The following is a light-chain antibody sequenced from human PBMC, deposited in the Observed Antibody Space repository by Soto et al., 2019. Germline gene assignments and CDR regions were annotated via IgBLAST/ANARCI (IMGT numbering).Light chain of an antibody. Sequence: SALTQPASVSGSPGQSITISCTGTSGDIGSYNDVSWYQQYPGKAPKLMIYDVSSRPSGVSTRFSVSKSGNTASLTISGLKAEDDGDYYCNSYNSFGSSVVFGGGTQLTVL. V-gene: IGLV2-14*03. CDR3: NSYNSFGSSVV. J-gene: IGLJ2*01. CDR1: SGDIGSYND. CDR2: DVS.